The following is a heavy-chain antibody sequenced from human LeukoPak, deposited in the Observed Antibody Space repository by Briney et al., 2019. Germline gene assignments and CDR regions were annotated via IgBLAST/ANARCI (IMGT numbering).Heavy chain of an antibody. CDR1: GFAFSSQA. CDR3: ARESFQY. Sequence: PGRSLRLSCAASGFAFSSQAMGWVRQAPGKGLEWVSVISDSGSLTYYADSVKGRFTISRDNSKNTLYLQMNSLRAEDTAVYYCARESFQYWAQGTLVTVSS. CDR2: ISDSGSLT. J-gene: IGHJ4*02. V-gene: IGHV3-23*01. D-gene: IGHD1-26*01.